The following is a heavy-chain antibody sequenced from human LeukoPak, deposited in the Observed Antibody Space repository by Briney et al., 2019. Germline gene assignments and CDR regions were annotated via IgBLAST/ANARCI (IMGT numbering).Heavy chain of an antibody. V-gene: IGHV5-51*01. CDR2: IYPGDSDT. Sequence: GESLKISCKGSGYSFTSYWIGWVRQMPGKGLEWMGIIYPGDSDTRYSPSFQGQVTISADKSISTAYLQWSSLKASDTAMYYCARRRGGYCSSTSCPEGWFDPWGQGTLVTVSS. D-gene: IGHD2-2*01. CDR1: GYSFTSYW. J-gene: IGHJ5*02. CDR3: ARRRGGYCSSTSCPEGWFDP.